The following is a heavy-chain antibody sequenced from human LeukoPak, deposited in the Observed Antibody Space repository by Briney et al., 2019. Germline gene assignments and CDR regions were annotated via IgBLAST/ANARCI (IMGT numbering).Heavy chain of an antibody. CDR1: GFTFSSYW. CDR3: ASHYSSGWYGAYFQH. Sequence: GGSLRLSCAASGFTFSSYWMSWVRQAPGKGLEWVANIKQDGSEKYYVDSVKGRFTISRDNAKNSLYLQMNSLRAEDTAVYYCASHYSSGWYGAYFQHWGQGTLVTVSS. V-gene: IGHV3-7*01. D-gene: IGHD6-19*01. CDR2: IKQDGSEK. J-gene: IGHJ1*01.